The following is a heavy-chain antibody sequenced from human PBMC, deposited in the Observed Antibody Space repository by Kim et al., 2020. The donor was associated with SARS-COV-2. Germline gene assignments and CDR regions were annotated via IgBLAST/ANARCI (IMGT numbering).Heavy chain of an antibody. CDR1: GFTFTHSG. D-gene: IGHD3-16*01. Sequence: GGSLRLSCAASGFTFTHSGMRWVRQAPGKGLEWVSGIGDNSGRTMYAYSVKGRFTISRDNARNTVFLQMSSMRPEATAVDYCAKSYVTLWTFDNWGQGTL. V-gene: IGHV3-23*01. CDR3: AKSYVTLWTFDN. CDR2: IGDNSGRT. J-gene: IGHJ4*02.